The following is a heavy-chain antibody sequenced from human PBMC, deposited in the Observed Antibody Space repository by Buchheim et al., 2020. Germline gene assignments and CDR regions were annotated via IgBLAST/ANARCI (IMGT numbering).Heavy chain of an antibody. Sequence: EVQLVESGGGLVKPGGSLRLSCAASGFTFNKAWMNWVRQAPGKGLEWVGRVRSQTAGGTTEYAAPVKGRFTISRDDSTNTLYLQMDSLKTEDAAVYYCCFGSGSYDSSDFDYWGQGSL. V-gene: IGHV3-15*07. J-gene: IGHJ4*02. CDR1: GFTFNKAW. CDR3: CFGSGSYDSSDFDY. CDR2: VRSQTAGGTT. D-gene: IGHD3-10*01.